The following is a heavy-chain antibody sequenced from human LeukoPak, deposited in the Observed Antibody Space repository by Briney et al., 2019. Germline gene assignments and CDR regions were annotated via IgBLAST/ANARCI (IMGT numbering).Heavy chain of an antibody. CDR1: GFTFSDYW. CDR3: ARDALGDILTGYYFDY. CDR2: IKPDGSEK. J-gene: IGHJ4*02. D-gene: IGHD3-9*01. Sequence: GGSLRLSCAASGFTFSDYWMTWVRQAPGKGLEWVANIKPDGSEKYYVDSVKGRFTISRDNAKNSLYLQMNSLRAEDTAVYYCARDALGDILTGYYFDYWGQGTLVTVSS. V-gene: IGHV3-7*01.